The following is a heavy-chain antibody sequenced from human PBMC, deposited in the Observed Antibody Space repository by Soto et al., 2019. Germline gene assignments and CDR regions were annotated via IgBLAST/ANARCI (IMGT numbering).Heavy chain of an antibody. CDR1: GFTFSSYA. J-gene: IGHJ5*02. D-gene: IGHD6-19*01. V-gene: IGHV3-23*01. CDR2: ISGSGGST. CDR3: ARGPAGNIAVAGTSWFDP. Sequence: EVQLLESGGGLVQPGGSLRLSCAASGFTFSSYAMSWVRQAPGKGLEWVSAISGSGGSTYYADSVKGRFTISRDNSKNTLYLQMNSLRAEDTAVYYCARGPAGNIAVAGTSWFDPWGQGTLVTVSS.